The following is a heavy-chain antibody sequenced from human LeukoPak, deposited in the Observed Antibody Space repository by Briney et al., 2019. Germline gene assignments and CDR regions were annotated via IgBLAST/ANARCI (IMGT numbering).Heavy chain of an antibody. Sequence: GASVKVSCKASGYTLTSYGISWVRQAPGQGLEWMGWISAYNGNTNYAQKLQGRVTMTTDTSTSTAYMELRSLRSDNTAVCYGASDYRSIAAAGTVQNYDYYGIDGWGQGTTVTVSS. V-gene: IGHV1-18*01. J-gene: IGHJ6*02. CDR2: ISAYNGNT. CDR3: ASDYRSIAAAGTVQNYDYYGIDG. CDR1: GYTLTSYG. D-gene: IGHD6-13*01.